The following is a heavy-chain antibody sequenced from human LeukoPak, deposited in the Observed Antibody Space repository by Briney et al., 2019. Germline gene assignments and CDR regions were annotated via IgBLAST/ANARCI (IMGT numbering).Heavy chain of an antibody. Sequence: SETLSLTCAVSGYSISSGYYWGWIRQPPGKGLEWIGSIYHSGSTYYNPSLKSRVTISVDTSKNQFSLKLSSVTAADTAVYYCVREGYCTVTSCHYYFDSWGRGALVTVSS. CDR2: IYHSGST. J-gene: IGHJ4*02. CDR1: GYSISSGYY. CDR3: VREGYCTVTSCHYYFDS. V-gene: IGHV4-38-2*02. D-gene: IGHD2-2*01.